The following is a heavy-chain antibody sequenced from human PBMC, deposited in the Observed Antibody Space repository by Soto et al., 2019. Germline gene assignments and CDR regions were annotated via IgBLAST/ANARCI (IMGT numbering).Heavy chain of an antibody. CDR1: GFTFSSYG. CDR3: AREGVNSSGWYNWFDP. Sequence: VQLVESGGGVVQPGRSLRLSCAASGFTFSSYGMHWVRQAPGKGLEWVANIKQDGSEKYYVDSVKGRFTISRDNAKNSLYLQMNSLRAEDKAVYYCAREGVNSSGWYNWFDPGGQGTLVTVSS. D-gene: IGHD6-19*01. J-gene: IGHJ5*02. V-gene: IGHV3-7*03. CDR2: IKQDGSEK.